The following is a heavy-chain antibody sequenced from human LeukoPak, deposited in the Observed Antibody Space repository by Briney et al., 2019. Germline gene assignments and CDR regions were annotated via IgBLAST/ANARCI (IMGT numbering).Heavy chain of an antibody. CDR3: ARPYYYDTSGYSPDAFDI. CDR2: ISAYNGNT. D-gene: IGHD3-22*01. V-gene: IGHV1-18*01. Sequence: ASVKVSCKTSGYIFTNYGVTWVRQAPGQGLEWMGWISAYNGNTNYAQNFQGRVTMTTDPSTSTAYMELRSLRSDDTAIYYCARPYYYDTSGYSPDAFDIWGQGTLVTVSS. J-gene: IGHJ3*02. CDR1: GYIFTNYG.